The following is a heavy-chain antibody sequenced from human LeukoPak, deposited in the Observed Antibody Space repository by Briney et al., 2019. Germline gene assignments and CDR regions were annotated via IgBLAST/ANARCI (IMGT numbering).Heavy chain of an antibody. CDR2: VKSKNDGGTT. V-gene: IGHV3-15*01. D-gene: IGHD5-12*01. Sequence: GGSLRLSCAASGFTFTNAWMPWVRQAPGKGLEWVGRVKSKNDGGTTDYAAPVKGRFTISRDDPKNTLYLQMNSLATEDTAVYYCATDTEDMLTTIGALDFWGQGTLVSVSS. CDR3: ATDTEDMLTTIGALDF. J-gene: IGHJ4*02. CDR1: GFTFTNAW.